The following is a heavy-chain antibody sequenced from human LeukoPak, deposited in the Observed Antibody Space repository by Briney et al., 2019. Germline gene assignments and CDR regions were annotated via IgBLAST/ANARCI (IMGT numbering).Heavy chain of an antibody. J-gene: IGHJ6*03. CDR1: GGSISSSNW. V-gene: IGHV4-4*02. D-gene: IGHD6-13*01. CDR3: ARLNPYSSSWYGGYYYYYYMDV. Sequence: PSGTLSLTCAVSGGSISSSNWWSWVRQSPGKGLEWIGEIYHRGSTNYNPSLKSRVTISVDKTKNQFSLKLSSVTAADTTVYYCARLNPYSSSWYGGYYYYYYMDVWGKGTTVTISS. CDR2: IYHRGST.